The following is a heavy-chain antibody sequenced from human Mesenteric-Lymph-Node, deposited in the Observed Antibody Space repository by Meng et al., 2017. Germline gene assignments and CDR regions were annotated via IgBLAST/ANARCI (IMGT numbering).Heavy chain of an antibody. CDR1: GFTFSSYS. CDR2: ISSNSYYI. V-gene: IGHV3-21*01. CDR3: AEGSGSYAVAY. Sequence: EVQLVESGGGLVKPGGSRRLSCAASGFTFSSYSMNWVRQAPGKGLEWVSYISSNSYYISYADSAKGRFTISRDNAKNSVYLQMNSLRAEDTAVYYCAEGSGSYAVAYWGQGTLVTVSS. J-gene: IGHJ4*02. D-gene: IGHD1-26*01.